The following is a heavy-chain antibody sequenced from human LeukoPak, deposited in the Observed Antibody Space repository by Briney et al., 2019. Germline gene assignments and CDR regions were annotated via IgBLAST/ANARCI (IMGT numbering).Heavy chain of an antibody. CDR2: INRDGSER. CDR3: ARIEYYYGMDV. J-gene: IGHJ6*02. Sequence: GGSLRLSCAASGFTFSNYWMTWVRQAPGKGLEWVANINRDGSERYYVDSVKGRFTISRDDAKSSLYLQMNSLRAEDTAVYYCARIEYYYGMDVWGQGTTVTVSS. V-gene: IGHV3-7*03. D-gene: IGHD1-26*01. CDR1: GFTFSNYW.